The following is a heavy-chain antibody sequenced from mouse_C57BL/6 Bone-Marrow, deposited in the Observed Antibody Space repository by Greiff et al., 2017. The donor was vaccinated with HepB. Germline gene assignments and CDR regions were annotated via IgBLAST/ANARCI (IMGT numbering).Heavy chain of an antibody. CDR2: ISTYYGDA. D-gene: IGHD2-2*01. J-gene: IGHJ3*01. V-gene: IGHV1-67*01. Sequence: QVHVKQSGPELVRPGVSVKISCKGSGYTFTDYAMHWVKQSHAKSLEWIGVISTYYGDASYNQKFKDKATMTVDKSSSTAYMELARLTSEDSAVYYCARGRLRHEGFAYWGQGTLVTVSA. CDR3: ARGRLRHEGFAY. CDR1: GYTFTDYA.